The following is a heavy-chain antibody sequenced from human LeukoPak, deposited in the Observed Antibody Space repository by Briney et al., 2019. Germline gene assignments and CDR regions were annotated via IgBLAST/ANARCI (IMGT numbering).Heavy chain of an antibody. CDR2: IVVGSGDT. D-gene: IGHD3/OR15-3a*01. V-gene: IGHV1-58*02. CDR3: AADDLNIGY. J-gene: IGHJ4*02. Sequence: SVKVSCKAAGFTFSSSAMQWVRQARGQRLEWIGWIVVGSGDTNYAQKFKDRVTITRDMSASTAYMELSSLTSEDTAVYYCAADDLNIGYWGQGTLVTVSS. CDR1: GFTFSSSA.